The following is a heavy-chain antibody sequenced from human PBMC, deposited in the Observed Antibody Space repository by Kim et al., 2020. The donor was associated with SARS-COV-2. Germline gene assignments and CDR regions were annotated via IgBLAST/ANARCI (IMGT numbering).Heavy chain of an antibody. J-gene: IGHJ4*02. D-gene: IGHD5-12*01. V-gene: IGHV3-11*01. CDR3: ARAFPDGYDSFDY. Sequence: GGSLRLSCAASGFTFSDYYMSWSRKAPGTGLEWVSYISSSGSTIYYADSAKGRFTISRDNAKNSLYLQMNSLRAEVTAVYYCARAFPDGYDSFDYWGQGTLVTVSS. CDR1: GFTFSDYY. CDR2: ISSSGSTI.